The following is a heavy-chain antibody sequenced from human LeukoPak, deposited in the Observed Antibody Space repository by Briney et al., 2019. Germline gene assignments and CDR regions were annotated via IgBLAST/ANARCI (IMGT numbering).Heavy chain of an antibody. D-gene: IGHD3-10*01. CDR3: ARALITMVRGVIIPDAFDI. Sequence: ASVKVSCKASGYTFTGYYMHWVRQAPGQGLEWMGWINPNSGGTNYAQKFQGRVTMTRDTSISTAYMELSRLRSDDTAVYYCARALITMVRGVIIPDAFDIWGQGTMVTVSS. CDR2: INPNSGGT. CDR1: GYTFTGYY. J-gene: IGHJ3*02. V-gene: IGHV1-2*02.